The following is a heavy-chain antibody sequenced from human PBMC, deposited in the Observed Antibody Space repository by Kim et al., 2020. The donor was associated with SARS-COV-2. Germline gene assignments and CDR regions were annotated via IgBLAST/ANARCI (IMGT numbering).Heavy chain of an antibody. Sequence: GGSLRLSCAASGFTFSSYWMSWVRQAPGKGLEWVANIKQDGSEKYYVDSVKGRFTISRDNAKNSLYLQMNSLRAEDTAVYYCAREVGGDFWSGYYPTTFDYWGQGTLVTVSS. J-gene: IGHJ4*02. CDR2: IKQDGSEK. CDR1: GFTFSSYW. D-gene: IGHD3-3*01. CDR3: AREVGGDFWSGYYPTTFDY. V-gene: IGHV3-7*01.